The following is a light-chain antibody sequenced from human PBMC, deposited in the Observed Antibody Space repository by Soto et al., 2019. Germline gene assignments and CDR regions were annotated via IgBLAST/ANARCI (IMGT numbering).Light chain of an antibody. J-gene: IGKJ2*02. CDR1: QSINSKS. Sequence: EIVLTQSPGTLSLSPGEGATVSCRVSQSINSKSLVWYQRKFGQAPRLLIYNTSSRATGIPDRFSGSGSGTDFTLSISRLEPEDFAVYYCQQYYSTPRTFGQGTKLEIK. CDR2: NTS. CDR3: QQYYSTPRT. V-gene: IGKV3-20*01.